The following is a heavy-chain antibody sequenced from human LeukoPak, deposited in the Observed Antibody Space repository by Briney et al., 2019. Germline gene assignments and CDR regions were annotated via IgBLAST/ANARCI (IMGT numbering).Heavy chain of an antibody. CDR3: AKSGYDILTGYYYYGMDV. Sequence: GGSLRLSCAASGFTFSSYAMSWVRQAPGKGLEWVSAISGSGGSTYYADSVKGRFTISRDNSKNTLYLQMNSLRAEDTAVYYCAKSGYDILTGYYYYGMDVWGQGTTVTVSS. V-gene: IGHV3-23*01. D-gene: IGHD3-9*01. CDR2: ISGSGGST. CDR1: GFTFSSYA. J-gene: IGHJ6*02.